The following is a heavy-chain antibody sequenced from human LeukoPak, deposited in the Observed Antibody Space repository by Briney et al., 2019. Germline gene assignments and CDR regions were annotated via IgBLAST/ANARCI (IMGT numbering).Heavy chain of an antibody. CDR3: ARVKWELLGDYYFDY. CDR1: GFNFENFA. Sequence: GGSLRLSCVVSGFNFENFAMHWVRQAPGKGLEWVAVISYDGRNEYYADSVKGRFTISRDNSKNTLYLQMNSLRAEDSAVYYCARVKWELLGDYYFDYWGQGTLVTVSS. CDR2: ISYDGRNE. V-gene: IGHV3-30*04. D-gene: IGHD1-26*01. J-gene: IGHJ4*02.